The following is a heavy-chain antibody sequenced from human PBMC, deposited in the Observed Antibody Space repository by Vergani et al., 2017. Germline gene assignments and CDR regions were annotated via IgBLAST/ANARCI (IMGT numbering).Heavy chain of an antibody. CDR3: ARLHPGVYYFDY. CDR2: IYYSGST. V-gene: IGHV4-39*01. J-gene: IGHJ4*02. CDR1: GGSLSSSSYY. Sequence: QLQLQESGPGLVKPSETLSLTCTVSGGSLSSSSYYWGWIRQPPGKGLEWIGSIYYSGSTYYNPSLKSRVTISVDTSKNQFSLKLSSVTAADTAVYYCARLHPGVYYFDYWGQGTLVTVSS.